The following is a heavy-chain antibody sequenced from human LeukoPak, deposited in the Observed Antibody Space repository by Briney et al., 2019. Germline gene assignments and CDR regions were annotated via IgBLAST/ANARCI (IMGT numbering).Heavy chain of an antibody. CDR2: ISAYNGDT. CDR3: ARDLRAFRDGYKNSNYYLAY. V-gene: IGHV1-18*01. Sequence: ASVKVSCKASGYTFTSYGISWVRQAPGQGLEWMGWISAYNGDTNYAQKLQGRVTMTTDTSTRTAYMGLRSLRSDDTAVYYCARDLRAFRDGYKNSNYYLAYWGQGTLVTVSS. CDR1: GYTFTSYG. J-gene: IGHJ4*02. D-gene: IGHD5-24*01.